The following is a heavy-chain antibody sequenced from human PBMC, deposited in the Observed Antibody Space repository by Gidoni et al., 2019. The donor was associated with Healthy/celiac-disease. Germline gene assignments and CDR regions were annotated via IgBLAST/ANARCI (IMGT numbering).Heavy chain of an antibody. J-gene: IGHJ3*02. CDR1: GGSISSYY. V-gene: IGHV4-59*01. Sequence: VQLPQSCPGLVTPSETLSLTSTVSGGSISSYYWSWIRPPPGKGLEWIGYIYYSGSTNYNPPLKSRVTISVDTSKNQFSLKLSSVTAADTAVYYCARSPPYDSAFDIWGQGTMVTVSS. CDR3: ARSPPYDSAFDI. D-gene: IGHD3-22*01. CDR2: IYYSGST.